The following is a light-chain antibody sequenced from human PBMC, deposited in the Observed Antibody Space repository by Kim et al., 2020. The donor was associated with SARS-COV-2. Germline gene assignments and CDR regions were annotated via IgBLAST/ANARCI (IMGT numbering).Light chain of an antibody. J-gene: IGLJ3*02. V-gene: IGLV10-54*01. CDR3: SAWDASLSAWV. CDR2: RRN. CDR1: SNTVGNVG. Sequence: HPPTSICTGTSNTVGNVGAAWPQHHQGHPPILLSGRRNKWPSELSERLSASRSGRTASLTITGLQPEDEADYYCSAWDASLSAWVFGGGTQLTVL.